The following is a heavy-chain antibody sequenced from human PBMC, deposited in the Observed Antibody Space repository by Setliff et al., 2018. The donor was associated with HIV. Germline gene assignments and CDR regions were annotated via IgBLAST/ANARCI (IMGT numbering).Heavy chain of an antibody. CDR1: GYTFTGYY. CDR2: INPNNGGT. CDR3: AREIPGPAINSGRIKNWFDP. D-gene: IGHD6-19*01. Sequence: ASVKVSCKASGYTFTGYYMHWVRQAPEQGLEWMGWINPNNGGTNYAQKFQGRFTMNRETYINQAYMELSRLRSDETAVYYCAREIPGPAINSGRIKNWFDPWGEGTLVTVSS. V-gene: IGHV1-2*02. J-gene: IGHJ5*02.